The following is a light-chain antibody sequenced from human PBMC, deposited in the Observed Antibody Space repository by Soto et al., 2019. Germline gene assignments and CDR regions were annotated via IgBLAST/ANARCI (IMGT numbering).Light chain of an antibody. J-gene: IGKJ1*01. CDR1: QSFSSW. CDR3: QHYNGYSPT. CDR2: NVS. Sequence: DIQMTQSPSTLSASVGDTVTITCRASQSFSSWLAWYQQKVGKAPKPLIYNVSALQSGVPSRFSGTGSGTEFTLTISSLQPDDFATYYCQHYNGYSPTFGQGTKVEIK. V-gene: IGKV1-5*01.